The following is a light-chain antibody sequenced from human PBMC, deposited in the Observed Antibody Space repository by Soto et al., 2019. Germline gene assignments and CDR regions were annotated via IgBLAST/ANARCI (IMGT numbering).Light chain of an antibody. CDR2: DAS. J-gene: IGKJ2*01. Sequence: DMQMTQSPSSLSASVGDRVTITCQASRDISNYLNWYQQKPGKAPKLLIYDASNLETGVPSRFSGDGYGTDFTFTISSLQPDDIATYYCQQYDNLPRYTFGQGTKLEIK. CDR3: QQYDNLPRYT. CDR1: RDISNY. V-gene: IGKV1-33*01.